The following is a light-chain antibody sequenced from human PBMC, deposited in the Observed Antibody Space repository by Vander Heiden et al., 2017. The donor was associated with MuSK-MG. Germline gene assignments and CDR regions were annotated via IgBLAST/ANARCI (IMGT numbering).Light chain of an antibody. CDR3: HQDCTSPRT. V-gene: IGKV3-20*01. J-gene: IGKJ1*01. Sequence: IVFTQSPGTLSLSPGERATLSCRASHNIGGSLAWYQVKPGQAPRLLIYGASSSATPIPDRIGGTGSGTDFTLTIMRLEPEDFAVYYCHQDCTSPRTFGQGTKVEIK. CDR1: HNIGGS. CDR2: GAS.